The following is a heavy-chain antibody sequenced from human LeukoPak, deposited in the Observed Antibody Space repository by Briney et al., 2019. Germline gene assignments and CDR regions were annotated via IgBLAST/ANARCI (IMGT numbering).Heavy chain of an antibody. CDR3: ARENHYDILTGYYHFDY. J-gene: IGHJ4*02. Sequence: GGSLRLSCAASEFTFSKYKMNWVRQAPGKGLEWVSSISSSSIYIYYADSVKGRFTISRDNSKNTLYLQMNSLRAEDTAVYYCARENHYDILTGYYHFDYWGQGTLVTVSS. CDR1: EFTFSKYK. D-gene: IGHD3-9*01. CDR2: ISSSSIYI. V-gene: IGHV3-21*01.